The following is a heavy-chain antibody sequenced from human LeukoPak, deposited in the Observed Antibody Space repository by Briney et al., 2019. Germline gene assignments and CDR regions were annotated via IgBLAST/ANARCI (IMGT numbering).Heavy chain of an antibody. J-gene: IGHJ5*02. CDR1: GGSFSGYY. D-gene: IGHD1-26*01. CDR2: INHSGST. CDR3: ARGLRSVDRYRGYNWFDP. Sequence: PSETLSLTCAVYGGSFSGYYWSWIRPPPGKGLEWIGEINHSGSTNYNPSLKSRVTISVDTSKNQFSLKLSSVTAADTAVYYCARGLRSVDRYRGYNWFDPWGQGTLVTVSS. V-gene: IGHV4-34*01.